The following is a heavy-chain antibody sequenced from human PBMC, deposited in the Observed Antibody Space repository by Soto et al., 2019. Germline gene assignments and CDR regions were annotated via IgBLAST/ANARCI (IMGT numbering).Heavy chain of an antibody. CDR2: ISYDGSNK. D-gene: IGHD6-6*01. V-gene: IGHV3-30-3*01. Sequence: QVQLVESGGGVVQPGRSLRLSCAASGFTFSSYAMHWVRQAPGKGLEWVAVISYDGSNKYYADSVKGRFTISRDNSKNTLYLQMNSLRAEDTAVYYCARTSPYSSSSLYFDYWGQGTLVTVSS. CDR1: GFTFSSYA. CDR3: ARTSPYSSSSLYFDY. J-gene: IGHJ4*02.